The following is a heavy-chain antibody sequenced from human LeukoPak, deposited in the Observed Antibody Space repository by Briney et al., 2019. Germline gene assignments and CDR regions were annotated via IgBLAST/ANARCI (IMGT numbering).Heavy chain of an antibody. CDR2: IYYSGST. CDR3: ARVEYSSSYYFDY. CDR1: GGSISSSSYY. D-gene: IGHD6-6*01. Sequence: SETLSLTCTVSGGSISSSSYYWGWIRQPPGKGLEWIGSIYYSGSTYYNPSLKSRVAISVDTSKNQFSLKLSSVTAADTAVYYCARVEYSSSYYFDYWGQGTLVTVSS. V-gene: IGHV4-39*07. J-gene: IGHJ4*02.